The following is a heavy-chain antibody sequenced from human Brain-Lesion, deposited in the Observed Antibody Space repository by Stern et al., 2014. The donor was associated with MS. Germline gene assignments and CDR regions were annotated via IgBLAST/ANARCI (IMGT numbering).Heavy chain of an antibody. J-gene: IGHJ6*02. CDR1: GYIFTGYY. V-gene: IGHV1-2*02. Sequence: QVQLVQSGAEVKKPGASVKVSCKTSGYIFTGYYIHWVRQAPGQGLEWMGWINPKTGGTKYAQKFQGRVAMSRDTSISTAYVELSSLTSDDTAVYYCARDQRGITIFGVVTDYYYLGMDVWGQGTTVTVSS. D-gene: IGHD3-3*01. CDR2: INPKTGGT. CDR3: ARDQRGITIFGVVTDYYYLGMDV.